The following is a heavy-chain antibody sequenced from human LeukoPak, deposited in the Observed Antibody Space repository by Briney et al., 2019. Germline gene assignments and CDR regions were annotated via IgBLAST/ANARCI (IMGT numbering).Heavy chain of an antibody. Sequence: ASETLSLTCAVSGGSIRSSDDYWGWVRHPPGKGLEWIRNIYYSGSTYSSPSLKSRVTISSDTSKNQFSLKLTSVTAADTAVYYCARVGCANGPVGNWFDPWGQGALVTVSS. V-gene: IGHV4-39*01. CDR2: IYYSGST. D-gene: IGHD4-23*01. CDR1: GGSIRSSDDY. CDR3: ARVGCANGPVGNWFDP. J-gene: IGHJ5*02.